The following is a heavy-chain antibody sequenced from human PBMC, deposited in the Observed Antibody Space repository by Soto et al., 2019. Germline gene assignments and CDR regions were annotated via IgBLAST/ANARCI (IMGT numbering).Heavy chain of an antibody. CDR2: IYYSGST. J-gene: IGHJ6*02. CDR3: AGQPTAGSYYDLGSYYYYYAMDV. D-gene: IGHD3-10*01. CDR1: GGSISSGGYY. V-gene: IGHV4-30-4*08. Sequence: TLSLTCTVSGGSISSGGYYWSWIRKHPGKGLEWVGYIYYSGSTYYNPSLKSRVTISVDTSKNQFSLKLSSVTAADTAVYYCAGQPTAGSYYDLGSYYYYYAMDVWGQGTTVTVSS.